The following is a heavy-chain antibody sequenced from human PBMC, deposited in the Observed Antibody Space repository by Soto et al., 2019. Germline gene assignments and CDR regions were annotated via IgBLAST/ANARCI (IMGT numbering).Heavy chain of an antibody. CDR1: GGSISSYY. V-gene: IGHV4-59*01. J-gene: IGHJ4*02. Sequence: PSEPLSLTCTVSGGSISSYYWSWIRQPPGKGLDWIGYIYFRGTTNYNPSLKSRVTMSADTSKNQFSLKLNSVTAADTAVYYCARMNYYDTSGYPFDYWGQGMMVTVS. D-gene: IGHD3-22*01. CDR2: IYFRGTT. CDR3: ARMNYYDTSGYPFDY.